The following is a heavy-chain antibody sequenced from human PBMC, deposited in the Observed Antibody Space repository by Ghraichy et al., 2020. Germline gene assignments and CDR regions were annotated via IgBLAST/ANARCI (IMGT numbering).Heavy chain of an antibody. J-gene: IGHJ5*02. CDR3: ARGGQQLVGGGNWFDP. CDR2: IYNSEST. V-gene: IGHV4-61*01. CDR1: GGPVSSGNYY. D-gene: IGHD6-13*01. Sequence: GSLRLSYTVSGGPVSSGNYYWSWIRQPPGKGLEWIGYIYNSESTNYNPSLKSRVTISVDTSKNQLSLKLSSVTAADTALYYCARGGQQLVGGGNWFDPWVQGTLVTVSS.